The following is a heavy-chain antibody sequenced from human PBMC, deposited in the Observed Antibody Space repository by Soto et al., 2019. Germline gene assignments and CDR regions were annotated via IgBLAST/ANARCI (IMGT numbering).Heavy chain of an antibody. V-gene: IGHV3-23*01. CDR1: GFTFSSYA. J-gene: IGHJ6*02. CDR2: ISGSGGST. Sequence: GSLRLSCAASGFTFSSYAMSWVRQAPGKGLEWVSAISGSGGSTYYADSVKGRFTISRDNSKNTLYLQMNSLRAEDTAVYYCAKVEHYYYGMDVWGQGTTVTVSS. CDR3: AKVEHYYYGMDV.